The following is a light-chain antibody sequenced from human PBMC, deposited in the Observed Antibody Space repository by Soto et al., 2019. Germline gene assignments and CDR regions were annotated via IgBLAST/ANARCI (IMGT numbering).Light chain of an antibody. Sequence: DIALTQSPEFLAVSLGERATIKCRSSQSLLSSANDMHTLAWLQKKPGQPPKLLIHWASTRHPGVSDRFSGRAAGTDFTLSISSLQPEDVAVYYCKQHFGFVVTLGGGTEVDI. V-gene: IGKV4-1*01. CDR2: WAS. CDR3: KQHFGFVVT. CDR1: QSLLSSANDMHT. J-gene: IGKJ4*01.